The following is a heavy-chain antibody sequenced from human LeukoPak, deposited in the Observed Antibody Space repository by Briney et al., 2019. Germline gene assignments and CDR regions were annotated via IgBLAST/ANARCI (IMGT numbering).Heavy chain of an antibody. V-gene: IGHV4-34*01. CDR2: INHSGST. Sequence: PPETLSLTCAVYGGSFSGYYWSWIRQPPGKGLEWIGEINHSGSTNYNPSLKSRVTISVDTSKKQFSLKLNSVTAADTAVYYCARDDPNLYPGSGSFDSWGQGTLVTVSS. D-gene: IGHD3-10*01. CDR3: ARDDPNLYPGSGSFDS. J-gene: IGHJ4*02. CDR1: GGSFSGYY.